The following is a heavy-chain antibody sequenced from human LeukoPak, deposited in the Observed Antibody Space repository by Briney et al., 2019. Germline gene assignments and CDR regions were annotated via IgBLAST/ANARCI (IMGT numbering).Heavy chain of an antibody. J-gene: IGHJ4*02. CDR1: GFTVSSNY. Sequence: PGGSMRLSCAASGFTVSSNYMSWVRQAPGKGLEWVSVIYSGGSTYYADSVKGRFTISRDNSKNTLYLQMNSLRAEDTAVYYCAMSKGAVVPLDYWGQGTLVTVSS. V-gene: IGHV3-53*01. CDR2: IYSGGST. D-gene: IGHD2-2*01. CDR3: AMSKGAVVPLDY.